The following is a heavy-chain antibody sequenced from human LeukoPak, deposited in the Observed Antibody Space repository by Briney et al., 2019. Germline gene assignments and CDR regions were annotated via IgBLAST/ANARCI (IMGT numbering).Heavy chain of an antibody. Sequence: GESLKISCKGSGYSFTDYWIAWVRQMAGQGLEWMGLIYPRDSEIRNSPSFQGQVTISADKSINTAYLQWSTLKASDTAICYCARLSRITMVRGAMDAWGQGTPVTVSS. D-gene: IGHD3-10*01. V-gene: IGHV5-51*01. J-gene: IGHJ6*02. CDR2: IYPRDSEI. CDR3: ARLSRITMVRGAMDA. CDR1: GYSFTDYW.